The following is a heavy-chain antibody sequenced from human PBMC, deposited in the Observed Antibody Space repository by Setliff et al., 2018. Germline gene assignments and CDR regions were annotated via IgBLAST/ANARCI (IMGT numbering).Heavy chain of an antibody. CDR1: GGSISTYH. J-gene: IGHJ5*02. D-gene: IGHD2-2*01. CDR3: ARGYCSSPSCFFAGWFDP. Sequence: PSETLSLTCNVSGGSISTYHWSWIRQPPGKRLEWIGYIYNSGTTNYNPSLKSRVTISVDTSKNQFSLKLTSVTAADTAVYYCARGYCSSPSCFFAGWFDPWGQGTLVTVSS. V-gene: IGHV4-59*12. CDR2: IYNSGTT.